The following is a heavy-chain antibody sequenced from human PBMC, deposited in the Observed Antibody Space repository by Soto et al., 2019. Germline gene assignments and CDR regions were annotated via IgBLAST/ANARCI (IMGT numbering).Heavy chain of an antibody. CDR2: ISYDGSNK. CDR3: AKEQYGGSTGRGDY. D-gene: IGHD2-15*01. V-gene: IGHV3-30*18. Sequence: QVQLVESGGGVVQPGRSLRLSCAASGFTFSSYGMHWVRQAPGKGLEWVAVISYDGSNKYYADSVKGRFTISRDNSKNTLYLQMNSLRAEDTAVYYCAKEQYGGSTGRGDYWGQGTLVTVSS. CDR1: GFTFSSYG. J-gene: IGHJ4*02.